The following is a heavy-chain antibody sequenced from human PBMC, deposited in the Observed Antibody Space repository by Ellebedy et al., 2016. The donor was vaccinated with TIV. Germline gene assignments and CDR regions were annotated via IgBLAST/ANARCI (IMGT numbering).Heavy chain of an antibody. CDR2: IYHSGFT. CDR1: GGSISSNF. D-gene: IGHD4-17*01. CDR3: ASHLNADYLYWFDP. Sequence: PSETLSLTCTVSGGSISSNFWSWIRQPPGRGLEWIGFIYHSGFTNYNPSLKSRVTMSVDTSKNQFSLKLNSVTAADTAVYHCASHLNADYLYWFDPWGQGTLVTVSS. V-gene: IGHV4-59*08. J-gene: IGHJ5*02.